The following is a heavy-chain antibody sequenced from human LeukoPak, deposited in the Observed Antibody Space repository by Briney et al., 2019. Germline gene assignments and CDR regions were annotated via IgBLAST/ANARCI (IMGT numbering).Heavy chain of an antibody. J-gene: IGHJ4*02. V-gene: IGHV4-39*07. D-gene: IGHD5-18*01. CDR1: GGSISSSSYY. CDR2: IYYSGST. CDR3: ARDSYTATDY. Sequence: SETLSLTCTVSGGSISSSSYYWGWIRQPPGKGLEWIGSIYYSGSTYYNPSLKSRVTISVDTSKNQFSLKLSSVTAADTAVYYCARDSYTATDYWGQGTLVTVSS.